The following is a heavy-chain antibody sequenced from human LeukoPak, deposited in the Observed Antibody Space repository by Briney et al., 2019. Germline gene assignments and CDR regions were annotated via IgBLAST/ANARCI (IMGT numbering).Heavy chain of an antibody. Sequence: GGSLRLSCAASGFTFSDYRMSWVRQVPGKGLEWVANMKQDGSEKYYVDSVKGRFTISRDNAKNSLYLQMNSLRAEDTAVYYCARDKIVGATNFDFWGQGTLVTVSS. J-gene: IGHJ4*02. D-gene: IGHD1-26*01. CDR2: MKQDGSEK. V-gene: IGHV3-7*01. CDR3: ARDKIVGATNFDF. CDR1: GFTFSDYR.